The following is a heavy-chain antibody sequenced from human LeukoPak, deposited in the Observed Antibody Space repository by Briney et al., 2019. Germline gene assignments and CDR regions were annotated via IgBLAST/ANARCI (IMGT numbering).Heavy chain of an antibody. Sequence: GSLRLSCAASGFTVSSNYMSWVRQAPGKGLEWVSVIYSGGSTYYADSVKGRFTISRDISKNTLYLQMNSLRAEDTAVYYCARVLSGRGSLYDYYYYMDVWGKGTTVTISS. D-gene: IGHD3-10*01. CDR1: GFTVSSNY. CDR3: ARVLSGRGSLYDYYYYMDV. CDR2: IYSGGST. V-gene: IGHV3-53*01. J-gene: IGHJ6*03.